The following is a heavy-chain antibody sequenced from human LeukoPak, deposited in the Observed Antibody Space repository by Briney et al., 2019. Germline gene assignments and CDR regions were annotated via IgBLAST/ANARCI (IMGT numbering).Heavy chain of an antibody. CDR1: GFGFSTYW. Sequence: PGGSLRLSCAASGFGFSTYWMSWVRQAPGKGLEWVANIKQDETEKYYVDSVKGRFTISRDNAKNLLYLQMNSLRAEDTAVYYCARGSRWLLLWGQGTLVTVSS. CDR3: ARGSRWLLL. V-gene: IGHV3-7*01. CDR2: IKQDETEK. J-gene: IGHJ4*02. D-gene: IGHD2-15*01.